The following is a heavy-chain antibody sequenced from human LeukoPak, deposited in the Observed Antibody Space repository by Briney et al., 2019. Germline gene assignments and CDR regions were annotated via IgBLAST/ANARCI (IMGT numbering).Heavy chain of an antibody. V-gene: IGHV4-61*02. CDR2: IYTSGST. CDR3: ARDSPITTAFDY. CDR1: GGSISSGSYY. J-gene: IGHJ4*02. Sequence: SETLSLTCTVSGGSISSGSYYWSWIRQPAGKGLEWIGRIYTSGSTNYNPSLKSRVTMSVDTSKNQFSLKLSSVTAADTAVYYCARDSPITTAFDYWGQGTLVTVSS. D-gene: IGHD1-20*01.